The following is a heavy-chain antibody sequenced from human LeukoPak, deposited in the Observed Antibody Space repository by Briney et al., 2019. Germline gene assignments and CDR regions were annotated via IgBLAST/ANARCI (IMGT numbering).Heavy chain of an antibody. Sequence: GASVKVSCKASGYTFTSYGISWVRQAPGQGLEWMGWISAYNGNTNYAQKLQGRVTMTTDTSTSTAYMELRSLRSDDTAVDYCARVEYYYDSSGYFPPDYWGQGTLVTVSS. CDR3: ARVEYYYDSSGYFPPDY. V-gene: IGHV1-18*01. CDR2: ISAYNGNT. D-gene: IGHD3-22*01. J-gene: IGHJ4*02. CDR1: GYTFTSYG.